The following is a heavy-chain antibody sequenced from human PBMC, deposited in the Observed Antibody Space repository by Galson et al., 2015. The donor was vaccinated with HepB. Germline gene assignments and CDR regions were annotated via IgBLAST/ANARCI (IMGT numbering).Heavy chain of an antibody. V-gene: IGHV3-30*03. CDR2: ISYDGGNK. Sequence: SLRLSCAASGFTFSTYGMHWVRQAPGKGLEWLALISYDGGNKYYADSVKGRSTISRDNAKNSLYLQMNSLRAEDTAVYYCARGGKYQLLQKAPPGGMDVWGQGTTVTVSS. CDR3: ARGGKYQLLQKAPPGGMDV. J-gene: IGHJ6*02. D-gene: IGHD2-2*01. CDR1: GFTFSTYG.